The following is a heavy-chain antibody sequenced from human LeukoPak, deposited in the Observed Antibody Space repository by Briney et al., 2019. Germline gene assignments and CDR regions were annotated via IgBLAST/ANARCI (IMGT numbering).Heavy chain of an antibody. CDR2: IGHDGSKK. D-gene: IGHD5-12*01. V-gene: IGHV3-30*02. CDR3: AKDRRHSGYGSFFN. CDR1: GFTFSNYG. J-gene: IGHJ4*02. Sequence: GGSLRLSCAAAGFTFSNYGIHWVRQAPGKGLEWVAFIGHDGSKKYYADSVEGRFTISRDSSKNTVYLQMNSLRAEDTALYYFAKDRRHSGYGSFFNRGQGALFTVSP.